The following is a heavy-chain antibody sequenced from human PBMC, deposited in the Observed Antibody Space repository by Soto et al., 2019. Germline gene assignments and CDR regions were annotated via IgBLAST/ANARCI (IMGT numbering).Heavy chain of an antibody. CDR3: AARRMTTVTTVDY. J-gene: IGHJ4*02. CDR2: IKQDGSEK. D-gene: IGHD4-17*01. V-gene: IGHV3-7*01. CDR1: GFTFSSYW. Sequence: EVQLVESGGGLVQPGGSLRLSCAASGFTFSSYWMSWVRQAPGKGLEWVANIKQDGSEKYYVDSVKGRFTISRDNAKKSLYLQMNSLRAEDTDVYYCAARRMTTVTTVDYWGQGTLVTVSS.